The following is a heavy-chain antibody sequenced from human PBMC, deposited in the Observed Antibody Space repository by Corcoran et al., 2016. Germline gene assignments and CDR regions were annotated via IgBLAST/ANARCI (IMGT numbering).Heavy chain of an antibody. CDR3: ASSPRGPSKNYGMDV. V-gene: IGHV4-39*01. J-gene: IGHJ6*02. Sequence: QLQLQESGPGLVMPSETLSLTCTVSGGSISSSSYYWGWIRQPPGKGLEWIGSIYYSGSTYYNPSLKSRVTISVDTSKNQFSLKLSSVTAADTAVYYCASSPRGPSKNYGMDVWGQGTTVTVSS. CDR2: IYYSGST. D-gene: IGHD2-2*01. CDR1: GGSISSSSYY.